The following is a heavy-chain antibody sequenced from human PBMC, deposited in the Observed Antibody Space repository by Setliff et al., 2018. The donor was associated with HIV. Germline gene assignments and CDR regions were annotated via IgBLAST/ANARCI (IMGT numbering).Heavy chain of an antibody. D-gene: IGHD1-1*01. CDR2: ISPHSGAT. CDR1: GHTLSGYF. J-gene: IGHJ6*02. V-gene: IGHV1-2*02. Sequence: ASVKVSCKSSGHTLSGYFIHWVRQAPGQGPEWMGWISPHSGATNYAQKFQGRVTLTRDASITTAYMELNSLRSDDTAMYYCARDRGVQLEPGPRDPGGYYYYGMDVWGQGTTVTVS. CDR3: ARDRGVQLEPGPRDPGGYYYYGMDV.